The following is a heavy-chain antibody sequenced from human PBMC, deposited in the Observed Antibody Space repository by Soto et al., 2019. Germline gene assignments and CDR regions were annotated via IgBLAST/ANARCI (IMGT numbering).Heavy chain of an antibody. CDR1: GFTFSSYS. J-gene: IGHJ1*01. D-gene: IGHD2-15*01. CDR2: ISSSSSDI. CDR3: ARDAYCSGGSCPAEYFQH. V-gene: IGHV3-21*01. Sequence: EVQLVESGGGMVKPGGSLRLSCAASGFTFSSYSMNWVRQAPGKGLEWVSSISSSSSDIYYADSVKGRFTISRDNAKNSLYLQMNSLRAEDTAVYYCARDAYCSGGSCPAEYFQHWGQVTLVTVSS.